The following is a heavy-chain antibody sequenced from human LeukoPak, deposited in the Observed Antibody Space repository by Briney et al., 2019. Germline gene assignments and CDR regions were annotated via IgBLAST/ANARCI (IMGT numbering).Heavy chain of an antibody. Sequence: GGSLRLSCAAAGFTFSSYGMHWVRQAPGKGLEWVAFIRYDGSNKYYADSVKGRFTISRDNAKNSLYLQMNSLRAEDTAVYYCARRGIAAAGAFDIWGQGTMVTVSS. CDR2: IRYDGSNK. D-gene: IGHD6-13*01. CDR3: ARRGIAAAGAFDI. J-gene: IGHJ3*02. CDR1: GFTFSSYG. V-gene: IGHV3-30*02.